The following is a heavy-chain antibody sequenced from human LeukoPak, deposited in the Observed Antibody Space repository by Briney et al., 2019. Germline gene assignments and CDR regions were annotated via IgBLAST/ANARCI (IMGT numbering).Heavy chain of an antibody. D-gene: IGHD3-9*01. CDR3: AKWGDYDILTGYYVSDF. J-gene: IGHJ4*02. CDR1: GFIFRNYA. CDR2: ITGSGDTT. V-gene: IGHV3-23*01. Sequence: QPGASLRLSCAASGFIFRNYAMSWVRQAPGKGLEWVSAITGSGDTTYYADFVKGRFTISRDNSKNTLYVEMNTLRAEDTAVYYCAKWGDYDILTGYYVSDFWGQGTLVTVSS.